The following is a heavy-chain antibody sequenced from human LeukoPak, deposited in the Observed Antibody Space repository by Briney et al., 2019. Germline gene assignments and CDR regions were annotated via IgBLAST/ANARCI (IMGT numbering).Heavy chain of an antibody. CDR2: IFYSGST. CDR1: GGSISGYY. D-gene: IGHD2-21*02. Sequence: SETLSLTCTVSGGSISGYYWNWIRQPPGKGLEWIGYIFYSGSTNYNPSLKSRVTISLDTSGNQFSLKLSSVTAADTAVYYCASGYCGGACQLGGVDMWGQGTMVTVSS. J-gene: IGHJ3*02. CDR3: ASGYCGGACQLGGVDM. V-gene: IGHV4-59*01.